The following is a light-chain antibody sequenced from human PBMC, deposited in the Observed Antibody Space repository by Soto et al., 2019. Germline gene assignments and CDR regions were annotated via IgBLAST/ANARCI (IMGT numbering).Light chain of an antibody. CDR2: TNY. J-gene: IGLJ1*01. CDR1: SSNIGTNP. V-gene: IGLV1-44*01. CDR3: AAWDDSLNGHV. Sequence: QAVVTQPPSASGTPGQRVTISCSGSSSNIGTNPVNWYQQLPGTAPKLLIYTNYQRPSGVPDRFSGSKSGTSASLAISGLQSEDEADYYCAAWDDSLNGHVFGTGTK.